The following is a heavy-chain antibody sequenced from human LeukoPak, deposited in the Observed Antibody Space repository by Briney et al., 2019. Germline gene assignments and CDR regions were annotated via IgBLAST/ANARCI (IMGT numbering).Heavy chain of an antibody. CDR1: GFTISDYY. J-gene: IGHJ5*02. V-gene: IGHV3-11*01. CDR3: ARGSYGITGTLGP. D-gene: IGHD1-7*01. CDR2: ISNGGSII. Sequence: PGGSLRLSCAASGFTISDYYMSWIRQAPGKGLEWVPYISNGGSIIFYADPVKGRFTISRDNAKNSLYLQMNSLRAEDTAVYYCARGSYGITGTLGPWGQGTLVTVSS.